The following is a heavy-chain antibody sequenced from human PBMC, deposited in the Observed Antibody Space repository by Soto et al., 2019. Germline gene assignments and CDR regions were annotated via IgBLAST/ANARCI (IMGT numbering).Heavy chain of an antibody. Sequence: QVQLQESGPGLVKPSETLSLTCTVSGGSITSDYWSWIRQSPGKGLEWIAFIFYTGFTNYNPSLRSRVTISGDTAKNQCSRRRNSVTAADTAVYYCARHGWLDPMIGSDGFDPWGQGTLVTVSS. D-gene: IGHD6-19*01. CDR3: ARHGWLDPMIGSDGFDP. V-gene: IGHV4-59*01. J-gene: IGHJ5*02. CDR2: IFYTGFT. CDR1: GGSITSDY.